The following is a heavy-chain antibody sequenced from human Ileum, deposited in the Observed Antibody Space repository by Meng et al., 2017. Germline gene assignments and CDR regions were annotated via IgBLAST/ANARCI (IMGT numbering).Heavy chain of an antibody. CDR1: VYTFTGNN. D-gene: IGHD6-19*01. V-gene: IGHV1-2*06. Sequence: QLVQCGAEEKQPGASVQVSCKTPVYTFTGNNIHWVRQAPGQGLEWMGRIYPDNGATNYAQTFQGRVTMTGDTSIATAYMELNRLTSDDTAVYYCARGVAENWGQGTLVTVSS. CDR3: ARGVAEN. J-gene: IGHJ4*02. CDR2: IYPDNGAT.